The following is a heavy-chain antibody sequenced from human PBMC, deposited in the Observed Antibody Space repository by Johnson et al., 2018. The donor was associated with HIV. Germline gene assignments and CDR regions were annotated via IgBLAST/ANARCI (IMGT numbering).Heavy chain of an antibody. CDR1: GFTFSSYW. J-gene: IGHJ3*02. Sequence: VQLVESGGGLVQPGGSLRLSCAASGFTFSSYWMHWVRQAPGKGLVWVSRVNSDGSSTSYADSVKGRFTISRDHAKDTLYLQMNRMRAEGPAVYYCGRGGETPYDAFDIWGQGKMVTVSS. CDR3: GRGGETPYDAFDI. D-gene: IGHD3-16*01. V-gene: IGHV3-74*01. CDR2: VNSDGSST.